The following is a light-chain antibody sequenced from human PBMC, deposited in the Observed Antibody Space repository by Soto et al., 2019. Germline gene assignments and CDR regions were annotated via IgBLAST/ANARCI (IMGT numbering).Light chain of an antibody. J-gene: IGKJ4*01. CDR3: QQYDSSPLT. V-gene: IGKV3-20*01. Sequence: EIVLTQSPGTLSLSPGERATLSCRASESVSSSYLAWYQQKPGKAPRHLLYGASSRATGIPDRFSGSVSGTDFTLSISRVEPEDLSEYYCQQYDSSPLTFGGGNKVDIK. CDR1: ESVSSSY. CDR2: GAS.